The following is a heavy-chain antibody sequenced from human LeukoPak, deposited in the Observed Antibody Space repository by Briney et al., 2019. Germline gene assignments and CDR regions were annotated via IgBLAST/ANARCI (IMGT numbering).Heavy chain of an antibody. D-gene: IGHD6-19*01. V-gene: IGHV1-18*01. J-gene: IGHJ6*02. CDR2: ISAYNGNT. CDR1: GYTFTSYG. Sequence: ASVKVSCKASGYTFTSYGISWVRQAPGQGLEWMGWISAYNGNTNYAQKLQGRVTMTTDTSTSTAYMELRSLRSEDTAVYYCARADTYSSSYYYGMDVWGQGTTVTVSS. CDR3: ARADTYSSSYYYGMDV.